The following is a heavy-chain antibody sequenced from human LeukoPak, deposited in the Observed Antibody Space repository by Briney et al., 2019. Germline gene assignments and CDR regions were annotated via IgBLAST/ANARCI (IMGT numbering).Heavy chain of an antibody. CDR3: ARDYNRGVQAY. D-gene: IGHD3-10*01. V-gene: IGHV3-30-3*01. J-gene: IGHJ4*02. CDR1: GFTFSSYA. CDR2: ISYDGSNK. Sequence: GGSLRLSCAASGFTFSSYAMHWVRQAPGKGLEWVAVISYDGSNKYYADSVKGRFTISRDNSKNTLYLQMNSLRAEDTAVYYCARDYNRGVQAYWGQGTLVTVSS.